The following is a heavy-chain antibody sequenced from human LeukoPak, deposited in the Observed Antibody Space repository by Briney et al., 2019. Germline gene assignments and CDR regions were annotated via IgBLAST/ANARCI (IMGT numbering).Heavy chain of an antibody. D-gene: IGHD2-21*01. CDR3: AGVAGNCGGDCYRLVY. V-gene: IGHV1-8*01. CDR1: GYTFTTYD. Sequence: ASVKVSCKASGYTFTTYDINWVRQATGQGLEWMAWMNPNSGNTGDAQKFQGRVTMTRNTSISTAYMELSSLRSEDTAVYYCAGVAGNCGGDCYRLVYWGQGTLVTVSS. CDR2: MNPNSGNT. J-gene: IGHJ4*02.